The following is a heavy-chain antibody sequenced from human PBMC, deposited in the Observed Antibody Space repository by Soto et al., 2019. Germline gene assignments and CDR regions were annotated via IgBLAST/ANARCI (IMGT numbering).Heavy chain of an antibody. V-gene: IGHV1-2*04. CDR3: ARGGGATDYYYYYGMDV. D-gene: IGHD1-26*01. Sequence: GASVKVSCKASGYTFTGYYMHWVRQAPGQGLEWMGWINPNSGGTNYAQKFQGWVAMTRDTSISTAYMELSRLRSDDTAVYYCARGGGATDYYYYYGMDVWGQGTTVTVSS. CDR2: INPNSGGT. CDR1: GYTFTGYY. J-gene: IGHJ6*02.